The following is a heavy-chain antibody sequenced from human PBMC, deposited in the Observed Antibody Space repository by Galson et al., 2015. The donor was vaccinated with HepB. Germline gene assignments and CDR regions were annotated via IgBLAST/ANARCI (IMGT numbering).Heavy chain of an antibody. Sequence: SLRLSCAASGFTFSSYWMSWVRQAPGKGLEWVANIKQDGSEKYYVDSVKGRFTISRDNSKNTLYLQMNSLRAEDTAVYYCTLNYYDSSGYHGSYYFDYWGQGTLVTVSS. CDR2: IKQDGSEK. V-gene: IGHV3-7*01. J-gene: IGHJ4*02. D-gene: IGHD3-22*01. CDR1: GFTFSSYW. CDR3: TLNYYDSSGYHGSYYFDY.